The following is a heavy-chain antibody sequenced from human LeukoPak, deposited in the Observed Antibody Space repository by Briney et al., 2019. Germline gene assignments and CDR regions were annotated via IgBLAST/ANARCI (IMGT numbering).Heavy chain of an antibody. CDR2: ISGSGGST. CDR1: GFTFSSYA. J-gene: IGHJ6*03. D-gene: IGHD3-10*01. CDR3: ARDPGRGLYYYYYMDV. V-gene: IGHV3-23*01. Sequence: PGGSLRLSCAASGFTFSSYAMSWVRQAPGKGLEWVSAISGSGGSTYYADSVKGRFTISRDNSKNTLYLQMNSLRAEDTAVYYCARDPGRGLYYYYYMDVWGKGTTVTVSS.